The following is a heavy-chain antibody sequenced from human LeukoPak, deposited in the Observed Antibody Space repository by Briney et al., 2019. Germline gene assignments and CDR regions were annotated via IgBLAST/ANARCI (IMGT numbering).Heavy chain of an antibody. J-gene: IGHJ4*02. CDR3: ATYSSSSPDY. Sequence: GGSLRLSCAASGFTFSSYGMHWVRQAPGKGLEWVAFIRYDGSNKYYADSVKGRFTISRDNSKNTLYLQMSSLRAEDTAVYYCATYSSSSPDYWGQGTLVTVSS. V-gene: IGHV3-30*02. D-gene: IGHD6-6*01. CDR1: GFTFSSYG. CDR2: IRYDGSNK.